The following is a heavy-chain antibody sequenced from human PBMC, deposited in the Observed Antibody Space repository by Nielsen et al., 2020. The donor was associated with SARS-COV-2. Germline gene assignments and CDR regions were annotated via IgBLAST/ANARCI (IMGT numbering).Heavy chain of an antibody. J-gene: IGHJ4*02. V-gene: IGHV3-74*01. CDR2: IKTDGSRT. CDR1: GFTFSNYY. Sequence: GGSLRLSCAASGFTFSNYYMNWVRQAPGKGLMWVSRIKTDGSRTDYADSVKGRFTISRDNARDTLYLEMNSLSAEDTAVYYCVRVRDDGYYYDTGPFYYWGQGALVTVSS. CDR3: VRVRDDGYYYDTGPFYY. D-gene: IGHD1-26*01.